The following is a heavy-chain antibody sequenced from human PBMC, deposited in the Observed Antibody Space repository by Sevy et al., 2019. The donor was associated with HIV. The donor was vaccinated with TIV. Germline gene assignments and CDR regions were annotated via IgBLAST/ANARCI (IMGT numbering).Heavy chain of an antibody. D-gene: IGHD4-17*01. CDR2: IKSDRSTT. CDR3: ARDTLGYGGNPNLDLDL. CDR1: GFSFSRYF. V-gene: IGHV3-74*01. J-gene: IGHJ5*02. Sequence: GGSLRLSCAASGFSFSRYFMHWVRQAPWEGLVWVSRIKSDRSTTNYADSVEGRFIVSRDNAKKTLYLELHSLRVEDTATYYCARDTLGYGGNPNLDLDLWGQGTLVTVSS.